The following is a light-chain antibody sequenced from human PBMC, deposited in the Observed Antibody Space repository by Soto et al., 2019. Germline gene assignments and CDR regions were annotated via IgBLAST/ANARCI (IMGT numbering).Light chain of an antibody. CDR1: QDISNH. J-gene: IGKJ4*01. CDR2: AAS. Sequence: DIQMTQSPSSLSASAGDRVTITCQASQDISNHLNWYQQKSGKAPKLLIKAASNLEIGVPSRFSGSGSGTDFTLTISSLQPEDIATYYCKQYVNALTFGGGTKVEIK. CDR3: KQYVNALT. V-gene: IGKV1-33*01.